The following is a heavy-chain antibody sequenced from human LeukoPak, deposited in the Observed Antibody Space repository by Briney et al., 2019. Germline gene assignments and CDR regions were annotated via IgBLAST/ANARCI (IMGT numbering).Heavy chain of an antibody. D-gene: IGHD2-21*02. J-gene: IGHJ6*02. CDR1: GFTFGSYE. Sequence: GGSLRLSCGVSGFTFGSYEMNWVRQAPGKGLEWVSYISNSGSTKYYADSVKGRFTVSRDNAKNSLFLQMDSLRADDTAVYYCARALRYSGGDCMDVWGQGTTVTVSS. V-gene: IGHV3-48*03. CDR2: ISNSGSTK. CDR3: ARALRYSGGDCMDV.